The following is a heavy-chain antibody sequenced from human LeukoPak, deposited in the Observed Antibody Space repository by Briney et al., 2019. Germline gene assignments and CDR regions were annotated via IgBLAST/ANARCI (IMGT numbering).Heavy chain of an antibody. CDR3: ARGGPSLGVDY. D-gene: IGHD5/OR15-5a*01. V-gene: IGHV4-59*01. CDR2: ISYSGST. Sequence: PSETLSLTCTVSGGSISNYYWSWIRQPPGKGLEWIGYISYSGSTNYNPSLKSRVTISVDTSKNRFSLRLSSVTAADTAVYYCARGGPSLGVDYWGQGTLVTVSS. CDR1: GGSISNYY. J-gene: IGHJ4*02.